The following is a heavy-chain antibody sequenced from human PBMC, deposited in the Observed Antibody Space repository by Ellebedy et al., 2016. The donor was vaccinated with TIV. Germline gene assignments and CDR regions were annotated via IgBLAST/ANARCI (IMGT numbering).Heavy chain of an antibody. D-gene: IGHD1-26*01. V-gene: IGHV3-21*04. Sequence: GGSLRLSXAASGFTFSSYSMNWVRQAPGKGLEWVSSISSSSYIYYADSVKGRFTISRDNSKNTLYLQMNSLRAEDTAVYYCAKDQASYGADNWFDPWGQGTLVTVSS. CDR1: GFTFSSYS. J-gene: IGHJ5*02. CDR3: AKDQASYGADNWFDP. CDR2: ISSSSYI.